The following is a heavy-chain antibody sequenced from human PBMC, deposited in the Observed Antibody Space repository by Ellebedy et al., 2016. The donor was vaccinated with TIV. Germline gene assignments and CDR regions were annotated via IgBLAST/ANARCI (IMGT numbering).Heavy chain of an antibody. V-gene: IGHV4-4*02. CDR2: IHHIGRS. D-gene: IGHD6-13*01. CDR1: TGSFISDNW. J-gene: IGHJ4*02. CDR3: ARDGGSTWQPLDI. Sequence: SESLSLTXSVYTGSFISDNWWHWLRQATGQGLEWIGEIHHIGRSNFNPSLQSRVTMSLGTSRTQFSLRLTSVTAADTAVYYCARDGGSTWQPLDIWGQGALVTVSS.